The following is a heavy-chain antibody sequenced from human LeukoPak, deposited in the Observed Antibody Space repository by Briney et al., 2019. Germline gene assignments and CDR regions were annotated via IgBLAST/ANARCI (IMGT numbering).Heavy chain of an antibody. J-gene: IGHJ4*02. D-gene: IGHD7-27*01. CDR2: INIDGTDT. V-gene: IGHV3-74*03. CDR1: GFTFSNYW. Sequence: PGGSLRLSCAASGFTFSNYWMHWVRQVPGKGLLWVSRINIDGTDTKYADSVKGRFTISRDNAKNTVNLQMNSLRAEDTAVYYCARDRSVTNGGFDVWGQGTLVAVST. CDR3: ARDRSVTNGGFDV.